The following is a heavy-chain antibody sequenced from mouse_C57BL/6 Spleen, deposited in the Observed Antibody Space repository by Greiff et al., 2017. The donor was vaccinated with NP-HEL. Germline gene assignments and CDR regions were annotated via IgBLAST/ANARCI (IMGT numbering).Heavy chain of an antibody. CDR2: MDPSGSYT. V-gene: IGHV1-69*01. D-gene: IGHD2-1*01. Sequence: QVHVKQPGAELVMPGASVKLSCKASGYTFTSYWMHWVKQRPGQGLEWIGEMDPSGSYTNYNQKFKGKSTLTVDKSSSTAYMQLSSLTSEDSAVYYCATLYYGKSHFDYWGQGTTLTVSS. CDR3: ATLYYGKSHFDY. CDR1: GYTFTSYW. J-gene: IGHJ2*01.